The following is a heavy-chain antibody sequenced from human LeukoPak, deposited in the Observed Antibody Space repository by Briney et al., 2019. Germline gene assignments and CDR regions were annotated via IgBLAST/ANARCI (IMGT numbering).Heavy chain of an antibody. J-gene: IGHJ4*02. CDR2: IYYSGST. CDR3: ARGGGYGDYRSFDY. Sequence: SQTLSLTCTVSGGSISSGDYYWSWIRQPPGKGLEWIGYIYYSGSTNYNPSLKSRVTISVDTSKNQFSLKLSSVTAADTAVYCCARGGGYGDYRSFDYWGQGTLVTVSS. CDR1: GGSISSGDYY. V-gene: IGHV4-30-4*01. D-gene: IGHD4-17*01.